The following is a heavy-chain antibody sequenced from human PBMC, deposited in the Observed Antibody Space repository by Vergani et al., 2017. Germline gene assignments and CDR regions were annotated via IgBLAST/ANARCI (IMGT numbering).Heavy chain of an antibody. CDR2: ISGSGGNT. CDR3: AKARYPNCKGGNCYSYYYGLDL. V-gene: IGHV3-23*01. J-gene: IGHJ6*02. D-gene: IGHD2-15*01. CDR1: GFTFSSYA. Sequence: VQLLESGGGLVQPGGSLRLPCGASGFTFSSYAMTWVRQAPGKGLEWVSDISGSGGNTFYTDSVKGRFTISRDNSKDTLYLQMNSLRVEDTAIYYCAKARYPNCKGGNCYSYYYGLDLWGQGTTVTVSS.